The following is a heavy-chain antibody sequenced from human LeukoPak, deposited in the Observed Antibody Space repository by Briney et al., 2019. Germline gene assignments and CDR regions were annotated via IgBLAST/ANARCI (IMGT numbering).Heavy chain of an antibody. D-gene: IGHD4-17*01. V-gene: IGHV4-4*07. CDR3: ARDPTTVTKGFDI. CDR2: IYTSGST. J-gene: IGHJ3*02. CDR1: GGSISSYY. Sequence: SETLSLTCTVSGGSISSYYWSWIRQPAGKGLEWIGRIYTSGSTNYNPSLKSRVTISVDTSKNQSSLKLSSVTAADTAVYYCARDPTTVTKGFDIWGQGTVITVSS.